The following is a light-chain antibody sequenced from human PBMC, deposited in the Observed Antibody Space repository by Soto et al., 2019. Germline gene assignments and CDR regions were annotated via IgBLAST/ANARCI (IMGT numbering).Light chain of an antibody. Sequence: QSALTQPASVSASPGQSITISCTGSSSDIGAYNYVSWFQQYPGKAPKLIISEVSNRPSGVSNRFSGSKSGTAASLTISGLQTEDEADYFCFSFTTDWTHVFGTGTKVTVL. CDR1: SSDIGAYNY. V-gene: IGLV2-14*01. J-gene: IGLJ1*01. CDR3: FSFTTDWTHV. CDR2: EVS.